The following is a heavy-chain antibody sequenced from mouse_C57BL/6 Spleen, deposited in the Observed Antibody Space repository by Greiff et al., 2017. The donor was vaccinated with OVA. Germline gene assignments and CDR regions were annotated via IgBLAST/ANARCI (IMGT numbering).Heavy chain of an antibody. CDR3: TRDGGNYGYYAMDY. V-gene: IGHV5-9-1*02. Sequence: EVKLMESGAGLVKPGGSLKLSCAASGFTFSSYAMSWVRQTPEKRLEWVAYISSGGDYTYYADTVKGRFTISRDNARNTLYLQMSSLKSEDTAMYYCTRDGGNYGYYAMDYWGQGTSVTVSS. CDR1: GFTFSSYA. D-gene: IGHD2-1*01. J-gene: IGHJ4*01. CDR2: ISSGGDYT.